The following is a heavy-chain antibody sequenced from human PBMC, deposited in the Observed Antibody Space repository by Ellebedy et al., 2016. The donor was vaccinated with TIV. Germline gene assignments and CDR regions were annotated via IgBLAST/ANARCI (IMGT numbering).Heavy chain of an antibody. CDR3: ASWGDYGGNRHLDY. Sequence: GSLRLXCTVSGGSISNYYWTWIRQPPGKGLEWIGYIYSSGSTNYNPSLKSRVTISVDTSKNQFSLNLNSVTAADTAVYYCASWGDYGGNRHLDYWGQGTLVTVSS. V-gene: IGHV4-59*01. J-gene: IGHJ4*02. D-gene: IGHD4-23*01. CDR1: GGSISNYY. CDR2: IYSSGST.